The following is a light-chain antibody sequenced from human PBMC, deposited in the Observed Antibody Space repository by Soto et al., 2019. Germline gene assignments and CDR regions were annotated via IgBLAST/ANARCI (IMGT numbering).Light chain of an antibody. V-gene: IGKV1-5*01. CDR2: AAS. Sequence: GARVTLTCRASQSISTWLAWYQQKPGKAPKLLIYAASTLENGVPTRFSGTGSETEFTLTVSSLQPDDSATYYCQQYNDYITFGQGTRLEIK. CDR3: QQYNDYIT. J-gene: IGKJ5*01. CDR1: QSISTW.